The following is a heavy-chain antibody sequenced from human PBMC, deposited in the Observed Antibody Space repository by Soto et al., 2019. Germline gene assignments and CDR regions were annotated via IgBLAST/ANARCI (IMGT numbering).Heavy chain of an antibody. CDR2: IYVTGAV. CDR3: ARLRIATNNYKWFDP. D-gene: IGHD2-21*01. CDR1: GAALNSGNYY. V-gene: IGHV4-31*03. J-gene: IGHJ5*02. Sequence: SETLSLTCSVSGAALNSGNYYWSWIRQVPGKGLEWIGHIYVTGAVDYNPSLRDRITISQDTSERQFSLNLRLVTAADTAVYYCARLRIATNNYKWFDPWGPGTLVTVSS.